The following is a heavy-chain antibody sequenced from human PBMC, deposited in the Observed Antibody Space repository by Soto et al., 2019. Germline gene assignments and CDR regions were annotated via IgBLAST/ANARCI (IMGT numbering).Heavy chain of an antibody. J-gene: IGHJ3*02. CDR2: ISSSSSYT. CDR3: ARDGLERPIDAFDI. Sequence: QVQLVESGGGLVKPGGSLRLSCAASGFTFSDYYMSWIRQAPGKGLEWVSYISSSSSYTNYADSVKGRFTISRDNAKNSLYLQMNSLRAEDTAVYYCARDGLERPIDAFDIWGQGTMVTVSS. V-gene: IGHV3-11*05. D-gene: IGHD1-1*01. CDR1: GFTFSDYY.